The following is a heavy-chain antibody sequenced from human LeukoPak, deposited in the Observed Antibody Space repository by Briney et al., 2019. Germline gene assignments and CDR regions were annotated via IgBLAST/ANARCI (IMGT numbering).Heavy chain of an antibody. CDR2: INHSGST. V-gene: IGHV4-34*01. Sequence: SETLSLTCAVYGGSFSGYYWSWIRQPPGKGLEWIGEINHSGSTNYNPSLKSRVTISVDTSKNQFSLRLSSVTAADTAVYYCARPRGYDYDCWGQGTLVTVSS. D-gene: IGHD5-12*01. CDR3: ARPRGYDYDC. J-gene: IGHJ4*02. CDR1: GGSFSGYY.